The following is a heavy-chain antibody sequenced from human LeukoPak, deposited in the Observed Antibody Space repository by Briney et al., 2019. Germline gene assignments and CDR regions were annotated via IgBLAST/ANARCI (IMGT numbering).Heavy chain of an antibody. J-gene: IGHJ6*03. CDR1: GFTFSSHG. D-gene: IGHD3-10*01. Sequence: GGTLRLSCAASGFTFSSHGMNWVRQAPGKGLAWVSYISPDGSSTNYADSMKGRFTISRDNSKNTLYLQMNSLRAEDTAVYYCARALYGSGSYKPYYYYYYMDVWGKGTTVTISS. V-gene: IGHV3-23*01. CDR3: ARALYGSGSYKPYYYYYYMDV. CDR2: ISPDGSST.